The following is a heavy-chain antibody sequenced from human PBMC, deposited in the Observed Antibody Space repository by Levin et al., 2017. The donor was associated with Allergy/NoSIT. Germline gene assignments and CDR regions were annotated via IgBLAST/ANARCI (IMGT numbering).Heavy chain of an antibody. CDR3: ASDGSYDTLDI. D-gene: IGHD6-6*01. Sequence: GGSLRLSCAASGFTFSGYTLNWVRQAPGKGLEWVSSISSSSTYIYYADSLKGRFTISRDDAKNSLSLQMNSLIVEDTAVYYCASDGSYDTLDIWGQGTMVTVSS. CDR1: GFTFSGYT. V-gene: IGHV3-21*01. J-gene: IGHJ3*02. CDR2: ISSSSTYI.